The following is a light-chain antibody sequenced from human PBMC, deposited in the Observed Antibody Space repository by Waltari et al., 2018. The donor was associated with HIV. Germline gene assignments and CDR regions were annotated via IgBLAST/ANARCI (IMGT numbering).Light chain of an antibody. J-gene: IGLJ2*01. V-gene: IGLV3-21*04. CDR1: NIGSNS. Sequence: SYVLTQPPSVSVAPGKTARITCGGNNIGSNSVHWYQQKPGQAPVLVIYYDSDRPSGIPERFSGSNSGNMATLTISRVEAGDEADYYCQVWDSSSDHPVFGGGTKLTVL. CDR2: YDS. CDR3: QVWDSSSDHPV.